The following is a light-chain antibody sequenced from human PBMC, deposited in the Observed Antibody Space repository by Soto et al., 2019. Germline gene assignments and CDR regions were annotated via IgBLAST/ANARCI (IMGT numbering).Light chain of an antibody. CDR3: QHYNSYSEA. CDR2: KAS. CDR1: QTISSW. Sequence: DIQMTQSPSTLSGSLGDRLTITCRASQTISSWLAWYQQKPGRAPKLLIYKASTLKSGVPSRFSGSGSGTEFTLTISSLQPDDFATYYCQHYNSYSEAFGQGPKVDI. J-gene: IGKJ1*01. V-gene: IGKV1-5*03.